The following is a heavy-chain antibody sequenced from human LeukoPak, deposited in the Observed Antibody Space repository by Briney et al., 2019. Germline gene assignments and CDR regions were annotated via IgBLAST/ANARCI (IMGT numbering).Heavy chain of an antibody. J-gene: IGHJ5*02. Sequence: GRSLRLSCAASGFTFSSYAMHWVRQGPGKGLEWVSVISYDGSNKYYADSVKGRFTISRDNSKNTLYLQMNSLRAEDTAVYYCAKQTGIAVAGTAPNWFDPWGQGTLVTVSS. CDR1: GFTFSSYA. CDR3: AKQTGIAVAGTAPNWFDP. V-gene: IGHV3-30*18. D-gene: IGHD6-19*01. CDR2: ISYDGSNK.